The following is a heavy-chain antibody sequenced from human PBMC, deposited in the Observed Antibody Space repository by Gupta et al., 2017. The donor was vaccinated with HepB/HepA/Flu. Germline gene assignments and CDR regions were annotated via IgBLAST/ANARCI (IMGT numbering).Heavy chain of an antibody. CDR1: GFTFRSYA. CDR2: ISYDGSNK. J-gene: IGHJ4*02. D-gene: IGHD5-12*01. CDR3: ARDKSQYGGYWGGSAFDY. V-gene: IGHV3-30-3*01. Sequence: QVQLVESGGGVVQPGRSLRLSCAASGFTFRSYAMHWVRQAPGKGLEWVAVISYDGSNKYYADSVKGRFTISRDNSKNTLYLQMNSLRAEDTAVYYCARDKSQYGGYWGGSAFDYWGQGTLVTVSS.